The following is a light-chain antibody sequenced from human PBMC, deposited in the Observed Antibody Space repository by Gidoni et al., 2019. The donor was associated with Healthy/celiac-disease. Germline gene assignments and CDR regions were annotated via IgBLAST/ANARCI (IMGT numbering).Light chain of an antibody. CDR1: QIVSSSC. CDR3: QQYGSSPPT. J-gene: IGKJ1*01. V-gene: IGKV3-20*01. CDR2: RAS. Sequence: IVLTQSPGTLSLSPGERATLSCRACQIVSSSCLAWYQQKPGQAPRLLIYRASSRATGIPDRFSGSGSGTDFTLTISRLEPEDFAVYYCQQYGSSPPTFGQGTKVEIK.